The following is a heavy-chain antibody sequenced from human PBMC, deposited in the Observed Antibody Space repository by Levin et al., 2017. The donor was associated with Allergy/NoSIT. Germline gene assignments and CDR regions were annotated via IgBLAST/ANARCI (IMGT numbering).Heavy chain of an antibody. CDR3: ARDQPYYDFWSGYYYYYYMDG. CDR1: GYTFTGYY. V-gene: IGHV1-2*06. J-gene: IGHJ6*03. D-gene: IGHD3-3*01. Sequence: ASVKVSCKASGYTFTGYYMHWVRQAPGQGLEWMGRINPNSGGTNYAQKFQGRVTMTRDTSISTAYMELSRLRSDDTAVYYCARDQPYYDFWSGYYYYYYMDGWGKGTTVTVSS. CDR2: INPNSGGT.